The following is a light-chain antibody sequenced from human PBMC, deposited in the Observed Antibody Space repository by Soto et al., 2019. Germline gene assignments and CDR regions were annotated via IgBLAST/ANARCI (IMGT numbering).Light chain of an antibody. J-gene: IGKJ1*01. CDR1: QSISSW. CDR2: DAS. Sequence: DIRMTQCPSTRPASVGDGVTITCRASQSISSWLAWYQQKPGKAPKLLIYDASSLESGVPSRFSGSGSGTEFTLTISSLQPDDFATYYCQQYNSYSTFGQGTKVDIK. CDR3: QQYNSYST. V-gene: IGKV1-5*01.